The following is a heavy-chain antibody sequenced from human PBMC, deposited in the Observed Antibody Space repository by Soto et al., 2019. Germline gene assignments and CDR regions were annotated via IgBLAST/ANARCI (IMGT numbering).Heavy chain of an antibody. CDR1: GFSVRRGDCY. CDR3: ARHLAVSGTFNWFDP. V-gene: IGHV4-61*08. J-gene: IGHJ5*02. Sequence: SETLSLTCTFSGFSVRRGDCYWSWIRQPPGKGLEWIGNIYYSGTIDYRPSLKSRVTISIDASKNQFSLRLSSVTAADTAVYYCARHLAVSGTFNWFDPWGQGTLVTVSS. CDR2: IYYSGTI. D-gene: IGHD6-13*01.